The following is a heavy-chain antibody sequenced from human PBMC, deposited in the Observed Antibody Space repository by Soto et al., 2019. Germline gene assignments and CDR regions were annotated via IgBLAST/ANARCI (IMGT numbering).Heavy chain of an antibody. V-gene: IGHV4-39*01. J-gene: IGHJ4*02. CDR2: IYFSGST. Sequence: SETLSLTCTVSGGYITSDSYYWAWIRQPPGKGLEWIGSIYFSGSTYYNSALKSRLAISIDMSKNQFSLNLSSVTAADTAVYYCARHLSESGYDLNYWGQGTPVTAPQ. D-gene: IGHD5-12*01. CDR1: GGYITSDSYY. CDR3: ARHLSESGYDLNY.